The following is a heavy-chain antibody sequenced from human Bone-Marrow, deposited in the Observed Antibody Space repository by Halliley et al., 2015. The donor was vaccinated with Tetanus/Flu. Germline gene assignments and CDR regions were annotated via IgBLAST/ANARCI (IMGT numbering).Heavy chain of an antibody. V-gene: IGHV4-59*01. J-gene: IGHJ4*02. CDR3: ARDIGFNDYGEDPLDC. CDR2: ISDIGGA. CDR1: GAAMNSYY. D-gene: IGHD4-17*01. Sequence: GLVKPSETLSLTCSVSGAAMNSYYWSWIRQSPGKGLEWIGYISDIGGARYNPSLGSRVTISVGPSKNQFSLKLTSVTAADTAVYYCARDIGFNDYGEDPLDCWGQGILVTVSS.